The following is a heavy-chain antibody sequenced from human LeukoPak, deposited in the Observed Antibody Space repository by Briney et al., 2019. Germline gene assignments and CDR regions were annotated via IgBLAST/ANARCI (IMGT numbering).Heavy chain of an antibody. Sequence: PGGSPRLSCAASGFTFSAYWMHWVRQAPGKGLVWVSRIYSDGSSTIYADSVKGRFTISRDNAKDTLYLQMNSLRAEDTALYFCSRSRDSSGFYFDSWGQGALVTVSS. J-gene: IGHJ4*02. CDR3: SRSRDSSGFYFDS. CDR1: GFTFSAYW. CDR2: IYSDGSST. D-gene: IGHD3-22*01. V-gene: IGHV3-74*01.